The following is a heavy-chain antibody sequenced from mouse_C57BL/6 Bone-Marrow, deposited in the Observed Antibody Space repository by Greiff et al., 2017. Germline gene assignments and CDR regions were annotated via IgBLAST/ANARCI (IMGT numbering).Heavy chain of an antibody. Sequence: VQLQRSGAELVRPGSSVKMSCKTSGYTFTSYGINWVKQRPGQGLEWIGYIYSGNGYTEYNEKFKGKATLTADKSSSTAYMELRSLTSEESAVYFCAITTVVAFSKYFDYWGQGTTLTVSS. D-gene: IGHD1-1*01. CDR1: GYTFTSYG. J-gene: IGHJ2*01. CDR3: AITTVVAFSKYFDY. CDR2: IYSGNGYT. V-gene: IGHV1-58*01.